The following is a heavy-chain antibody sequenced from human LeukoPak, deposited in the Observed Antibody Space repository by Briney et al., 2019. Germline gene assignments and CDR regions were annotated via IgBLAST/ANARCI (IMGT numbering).Heavy chain of an antibody. Sequence: GGSLRLPCTASGFTFGDYAMSWVRQAPGKGLEWVGFIRSKAYGGTTEYAASVKGRFTISRDDSKSIAYLQMNSLRAEDTAVYYCAKDGGVWFGESNDYWGQGTLVTVSS. D-gene: IGHD3-10*01. CDR1: GFTFGDYA. CDR3: AKDGGVWFGESNDY. V-gene: IGHV3-49*04. CDR2: IRSKAYGGTT. J-gene: IGHJ4*02.